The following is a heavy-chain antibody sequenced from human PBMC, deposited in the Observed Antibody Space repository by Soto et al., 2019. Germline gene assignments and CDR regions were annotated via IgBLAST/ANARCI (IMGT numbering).Heavy chain of an antibody. CDR2: IYYSGST. J-gene: IGHJ4*02. CDR1: GGPISSYY. Sequence: PSETLSLTCTVSGGPISSYYWSWIRQPPGKGLEWIGYIYYSGSTNYNPSLKSRVTISVDTSKNQFSLKLSSVTAADTAVYYCASSHYYDSSGYFNWGQGTLVTVSS. D-gene: IGHD3-22*01. V-gene: IGHV4-59*01. CDR3: ASSHYYDSSGYFN.